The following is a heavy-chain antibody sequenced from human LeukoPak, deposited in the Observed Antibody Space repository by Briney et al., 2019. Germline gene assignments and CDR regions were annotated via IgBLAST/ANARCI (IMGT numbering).Heavy chain of an antibody. CDR2: IYYSGST. J-gene: IGHJ4*02. CDR3: ARGITMVRGAEVLDY. V-gene: IGHV4-59*01. Sequence: SETLSLTCTVSGGSISSYYWSWIRQPPGKGLEWIGYIYYSGSTNYNPSLKSRVTISVDTSKNQFSLKLSSVTAADTAVYYCARGITMVRGAEVLDYWGQGTLVTVSS. CDR1: GGSISSYY. D-gene: IGHD3-10*01.